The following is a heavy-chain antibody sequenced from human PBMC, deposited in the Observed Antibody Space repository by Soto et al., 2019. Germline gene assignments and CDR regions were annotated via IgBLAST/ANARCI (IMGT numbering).Heavy chain of an antibody. Sequence: QVQLQESGPGLVKPSETLSLTCTVSGGSISSXGXYXSWIRQHPGKGLEWIGYIYNSGSTYYNAXXKXXXXXXXXXXXXXXXXXXXXXXXXXXAVYYCXXDPEWWGQGTMVTVSS. CDR1: GGSISSXGXY. D-gene: IGHD2-21*01. CDR2: IYNSGST. V-gene: IGHV4-31*01. CDR3: XXDPEW. J-gene: IGHJ3*01.